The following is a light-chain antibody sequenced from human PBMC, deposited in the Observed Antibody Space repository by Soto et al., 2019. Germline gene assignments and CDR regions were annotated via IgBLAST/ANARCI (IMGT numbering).Light chain of an antibody. CDR3: QQYNSYSRT. CDR2: KAS. J-gene: IGKJ1*01. Sequence: DIQMTQSPSTLSASVGDRVTITCRASQSISSWLAWYQQKPGKAPNLLIYKASSLESGVPSRFSGSGSGTEFTLTISSLQTDDFATYYGQQYNSYSRTFGQGTKVEIK. CDR1: QSISSW. V-gene: IGKV1-5*03.